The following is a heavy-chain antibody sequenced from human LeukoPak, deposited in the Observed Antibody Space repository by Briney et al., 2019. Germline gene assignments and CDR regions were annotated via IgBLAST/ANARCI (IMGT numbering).Heavy chain of an antibody. J-gene: IGHJ3*02. Sequence: PSETLSLTCTVSGVSISSSNSYWGWIRQPPGKGLEWIGSIYYSGNTYYNASLKSQVSISIDTSKNQFSLKLSSVTAADTAVYYCARDSGSYGSDAFDIWGQGTMVTVSS. V-gene: IGHV4-39*02. CDR2: IYYSGNT. CDR3: ARDSGSYGSDAFDI. CDR1: GVSISSSNSY. D-gene: IGHD1-26*01.